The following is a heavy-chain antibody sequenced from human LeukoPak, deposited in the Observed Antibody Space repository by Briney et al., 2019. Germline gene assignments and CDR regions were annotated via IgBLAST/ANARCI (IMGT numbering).Heavy chain of an antibody. Sequence: GGSLRLSFGASGFTFRDYYMSWIGQAPGKGLEGVSYISSSVSSMWYADSVKGRFTISRDNAKNSLYLQINALRAEDTAVISVSRRGLSTYGMDVWGQGTTVTVSS. CDR2: ISSSVSSM. CDR3: SRRGLSTYGMDV. CDR1: GFTFRDYY. V-gene: IGHV3-11*01. D-gene: IGHD2/OR15-2a*01. J-gene: IGHJ6*01.